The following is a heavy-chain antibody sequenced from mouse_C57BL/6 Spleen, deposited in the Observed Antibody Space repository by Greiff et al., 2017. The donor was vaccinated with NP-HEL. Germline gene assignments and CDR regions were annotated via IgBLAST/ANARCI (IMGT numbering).Heavy chain of an antibody. CDR2: INPNNGGT. Sequence: VQLQQSGPELVKPGASVKIPCKASGYTFTDYNMDWVKQSHGKSLEWIGDINPNNGGTIYNQKFKGKATLTVDKSSSTAYMELRSLTSEDTAVYYCARSYGNYYWYVDVWGTGTTVTVSS. J-gene: IGHJ1*03. V-gene: IGHV1-18*01. CDR3: ARSYGNYYWYVDV. CDR1: GYTFTDYN. D-gene: IGHD2-10*02.